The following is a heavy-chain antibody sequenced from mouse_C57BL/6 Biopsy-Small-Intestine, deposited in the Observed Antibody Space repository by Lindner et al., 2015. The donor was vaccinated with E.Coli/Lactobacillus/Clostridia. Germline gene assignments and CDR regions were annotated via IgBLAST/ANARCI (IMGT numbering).Heavy chain of an antibody. CDR1: GYTFTDYW. CDR3: AKWLLGAMDY. J-gene: IGHJ4*01. V-gene: IGHV1-9*01. D-gene: IGHD2-3*01. Sequence: VQLQESGAELMKPGASVKLSCKATGYTFTDYWIEWVKQRPGHGLEWIGEILPGNGITTYNEKFKGKATFTADTSSNTAYMQLSSPTTEDSAIYYCAKWLLGAMDYWGQGTSVTVSS. CDR2: ILPGNGIT.